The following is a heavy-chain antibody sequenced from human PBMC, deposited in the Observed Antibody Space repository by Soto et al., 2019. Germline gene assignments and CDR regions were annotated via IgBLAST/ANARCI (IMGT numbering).Heavy chain of an antibody. J-gene: IGHJ5*02. CDR3: ARLLYGSGSWFDP. CDR1: GGSISSYY. Sequence: SETLSLTCTVSGGSISSYYWSWIRQPPGKGLEWIGYIYYSGSTNYNPSLKSRVTISVDTSKSQFSLKLSSVTAADTAVYYCARLLYGSGSWFDPWGQGTLVTVSS. CDR2: IYYSGST. V-gene: IGHV4-59*08. D-gene: IGHD3-10*01.